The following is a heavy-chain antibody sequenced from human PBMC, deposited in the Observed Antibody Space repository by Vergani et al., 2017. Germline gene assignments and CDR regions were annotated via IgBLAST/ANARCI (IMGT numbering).Heavy chain of an antibody. CDR1: GLTFSNYA. V-gene: IGHV3-33*06. D-gene: IGHD2-2*02. CDR3: AKETQDDTVEAPAAIQGTFDN. Sequence: QVQLVESGGGVVQPGRSLRLSCAASGLTFSNYAMHWVRQAPGKGLEWVAVIWSDGSKKYYGDSVRGRFTISRDNSNNTLYLQMNSLRADDTAVYYCAKETQDDTVEAPAAIQGTFDNWGQGTLVTGSS. CDR2: IWSDGSKK. J-gene: IGHJ4*02.